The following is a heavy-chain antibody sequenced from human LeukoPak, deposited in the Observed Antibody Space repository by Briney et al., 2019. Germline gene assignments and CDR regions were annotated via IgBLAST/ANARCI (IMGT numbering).Heavy chain of an antibody. CDR2: VDPEDGEA. J-gene: IGHJ4*02. CDR1: GYTFTDYY. Sequence: ASVKISCKVSGYTFTDYYIHWLQQAPGKGLEWMGSVDPEDGEARYAEMFQGRVTITPDTSTDTVYMDLSSLRSDDTAVYYCGTGLYYWGQGTLVTVSS. V-gene: IGHV1-69-2*01. CDR3: GTGLYY.